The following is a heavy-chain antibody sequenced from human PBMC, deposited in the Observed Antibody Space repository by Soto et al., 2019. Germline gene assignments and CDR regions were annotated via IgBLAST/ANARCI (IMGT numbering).Heavy chain of an antibody. J-gene: IGHJ6*02. D-gene: IGHD2-15*01. V-gene: IGHV3-30-3*01. Sequence: QVPLVESGGGVVQPGRSLRLSCAASGFTFSSYVMHWVRQAPGKGLEWVAIISYDGNNKYYADSVKGRFTISRENSKNTLYLQMNSLRAEDTAVYYCARAGCDGGSCYTLVGLRYGMDVWGQGTTVTVSS. CDR3: ARAGCDGGSCYTLVGLRYGMDV. CDR1: GFTFSSYV. CDR2: ISYDGNNK.